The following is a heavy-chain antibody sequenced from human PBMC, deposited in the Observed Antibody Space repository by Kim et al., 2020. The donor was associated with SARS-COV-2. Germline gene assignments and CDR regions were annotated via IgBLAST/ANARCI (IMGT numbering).Heavy chain of an antibody. CDR1: GYTFTSYG. CDR3: ARDWPINDILTGYYRPREYYGMDV. J-gene: IGHJ6*02. D-gene: IGHD3-9*01. Sequence: ASVKVSCKASGYTFTSYGISWVRQAPGQGLEWMGWISAYNGNTNYAQKLQGRVTMTTDTSTSTAYMELRSLRSDDTAVYYCARDWPINDILTGYYRPREYYGMDVWGQGTTVTVSS. V-gene: IGHV1-18*01. CDR2: ISAYNGNT.